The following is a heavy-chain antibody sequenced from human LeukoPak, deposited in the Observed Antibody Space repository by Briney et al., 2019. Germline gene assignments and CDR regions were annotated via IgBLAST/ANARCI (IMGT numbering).Heavy chain of an antibody. Sequence: SETLSLTCTVSGGSISSYYWSWIRQPPGKGLEWIGYIYYSGSTNYNPSLKSRVTISVDTSKNQFSLKLSSVTAADTAVYYCARAGGSSGSNWFDPWGQGTLVIVSS. J-gene: IGHJ5*02. D-gene: IGHD6-19*01. CDR1: GGSISSYY. V-gene: IGHV4-59*01. CDR3: ARAGGSSGSNWFDP. CDR2: IYYSGST.